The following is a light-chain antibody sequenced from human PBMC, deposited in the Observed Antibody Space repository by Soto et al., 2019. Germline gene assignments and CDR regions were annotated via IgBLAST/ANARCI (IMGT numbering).Light chain of an antibody. CDR3: SSYAASNNLGV. Sequence: QSALTQPPSASGSPGQSVTISCIGTSSDVGGYNYVSWYQQHPGKAPKLMIYEVSKRPSGVPDRFSGSKSGNTASLTVSGLQAEDEADYSCSSYAASNNLGVFGGGTKVTVI. CDR1: SSDVGGYNY. V-gene: IGLV2-8*01. CDR2: EVS. J-gene: IGLJ2*01.